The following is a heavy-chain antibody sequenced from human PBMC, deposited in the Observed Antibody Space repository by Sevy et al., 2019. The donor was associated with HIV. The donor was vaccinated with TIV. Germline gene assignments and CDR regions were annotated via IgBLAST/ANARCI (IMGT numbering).Heavy chain of an antibody. D-gene: IGHD6-19*01. Sequence: GGSLRLSCAASGFSLSSSEMHWVRQGPGKGLEWVAVASFDGTNQYYADSVKGRFTISRDNSKNTVYLHMNSLRADDTAVYYCANGGGPRYSNAWYGISYWGQGALVTVSS. CDR3: ANGGGPRYSNAWYGISY. CDR1: GFSLSSSE. V-gene: IGHV3-30*18. CDR2: ASFDGTNQ. J-gene: IGHJ4*02.